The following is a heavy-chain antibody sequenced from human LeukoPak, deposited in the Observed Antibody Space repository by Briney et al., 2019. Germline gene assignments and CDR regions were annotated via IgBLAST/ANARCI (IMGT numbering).Heavy chain of an antibody. CDR2: IYSGGYT. J-gene: IGHJ4*02. D-gene: IGHD6-13*01. CDR1: GFTVSSNY. V-gene: IGHV3-53*01. Sequence: GGSLRLSCAASGFTVSSNYMSWVRQAPGKGLEWVSVIYSGGYTYYADSVKGRFTISRDSSKNTLFLQMNSLRGEDTAVYYCARVIAAAGYYFDFWGQGTLVTVSS. CDR3: ARVIAAAGYYFDF.